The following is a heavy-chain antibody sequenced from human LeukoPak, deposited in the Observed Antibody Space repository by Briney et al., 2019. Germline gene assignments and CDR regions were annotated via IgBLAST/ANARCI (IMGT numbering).Heavy chain of an antibody. CDR3: ARQAHPDQLLDWFDP. J-gene: IGHJ5*02. V-gene: IGHV4-59*08. Sequence: KASETLTLTCTVSGGSISSYYWTWIRQPPGKGLEWIGYIYYSGSTNYSPSLKSRVTISVDTSKNQISLKLSSVTAADTALYYCARQAHPDQLLDWFDPWGQGTLVTVSS. CDR2: IYYSGST. D-gene: IGHD2-2*01. CDR1: GGSISSYY.